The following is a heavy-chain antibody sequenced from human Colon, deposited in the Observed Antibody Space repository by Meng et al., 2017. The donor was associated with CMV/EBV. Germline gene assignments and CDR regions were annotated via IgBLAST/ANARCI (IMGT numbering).Heavy chain of an antibody. CDR2: VYYSGST. D-gene: IGHD3-10*01. Sequence: SETLSLTCAVSGGSVRSGSYYWSWIRQPPGKGLEWVGYVYYSGSTKYNPSLKSRVTISVDTSNNQFSLKVRSVTAADTAVYFCARTQLWFGASYYSDYWGQGTLVTVSS. J-gene: IGHJ4*02. CDR1: GGSVRSGSYY. CDR3: ARTQLWFGASYYSDY. V-gene: IGHV4-61*01.